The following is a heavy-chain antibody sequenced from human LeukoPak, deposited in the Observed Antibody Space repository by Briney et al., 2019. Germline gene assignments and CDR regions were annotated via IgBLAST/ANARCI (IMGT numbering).Heavy chain of an antibody. CDR1: GYTFTSYG. CDR3: ARGLRGYSCEVGYYFDY. D-gene: IGHD5-18*01. J-gene: IGHJ4*02. CDR2: ISAYNGNT. Sequence: ASVKVSCKASGYTFTSYGISWVRQAPGQGLEWMGWISAYNGNTNYAQKLQGRVTMTTDTSTSTAYMELRSLRSDDTAVYYCARGLRGYSCEVGYYFDYWGQGTLVTVSS. V-gene: IGHV1-18*01.